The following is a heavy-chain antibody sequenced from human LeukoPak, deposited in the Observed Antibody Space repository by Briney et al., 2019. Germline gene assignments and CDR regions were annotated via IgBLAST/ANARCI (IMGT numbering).Heavy chain of an antibody. Sequence: GGSLRLSCAASGFTFSSYAMHWVRQAPGKGLEWVAVISYDGSNKYYADSVKGRFTISRDNSKNTLYLQMNSLRAEDTAVYYCARKVPDIVVVVAATGMDVWGKGTTVTVSS. V-gene: IGHV3-30-3*01. J-gene: IGHJ6*04. D-gene: IGHD2-15*01. CDR2: ISYDGSNK. CDR3: ARKVPDIVVVVAATGMDV. CDR1: GFTFSSYA.